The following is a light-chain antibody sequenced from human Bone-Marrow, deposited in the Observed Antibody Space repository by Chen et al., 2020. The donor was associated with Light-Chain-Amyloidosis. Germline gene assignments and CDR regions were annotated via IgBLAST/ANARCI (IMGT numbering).Light chain of an antibody. CDR3: APWDDRLNGWV. CDR2: DTN. V-gene: IGLV1-44*01. Sequence: QPVLTQPPSASGTPGQRATIACSGGRSNVGANGVNWYQQLPGAAPKLLIFDTNRRPSGVPDRFSGSKSGTSASLAISDLQSEDEAHYYCAPWDDRLNGWVFGGGTRLTVL. CDR1: RSNVGANG. J-gene: IGLJ3*02.